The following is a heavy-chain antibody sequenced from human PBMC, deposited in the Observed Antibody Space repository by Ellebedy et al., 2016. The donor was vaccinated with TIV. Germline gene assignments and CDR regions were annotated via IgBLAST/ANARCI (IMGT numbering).Heavy chain of an antibody. D-gene: IGHD2-21*01. CDR1: GFIFDRFG. Sequence: GESLKISXAASGFIFDRFGMHWVRPAPGKGLEWVAVISYDGRNAYYADSVKGRFTISRDNSKNTLYLQMNSLRAEDTAVYYCAKDRSVVVIAMGHDAFDIWGQGTMVTVSS. CDR2: ISYDGRNA. J-gene: IGHJ3*02. V-gene: IGHV3-30*18. CDR3: AKDRSVVVIAMGHDAFDI.